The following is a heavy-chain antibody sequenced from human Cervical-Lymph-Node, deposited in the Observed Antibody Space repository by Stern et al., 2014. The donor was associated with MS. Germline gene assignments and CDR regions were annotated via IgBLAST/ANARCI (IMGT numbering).Heavy chain of an antibody. CDR1: GYTLTELS. V-gene: IGHV1-24*01. J-gene: IGHJ6*02. CDR2: FNPEDGET. Sequence: VQLVQSGAEVKKHGASVKVSCKVSGYTLTELSMHWVRQAPGKGLERMGGFNPEDGETIYAQKFQGRVTMTEDTSTDTAYMEMTSLRSEDTAVYYCAIESWLGYGLYVWGQGTTVTVSS. D-gene: IGHD3-22*01. CDR3: AIESWLGYGLYV.